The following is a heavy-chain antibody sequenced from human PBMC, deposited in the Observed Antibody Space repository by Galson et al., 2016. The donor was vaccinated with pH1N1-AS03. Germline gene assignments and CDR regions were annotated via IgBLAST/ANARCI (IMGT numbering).Heavy chain of an antibody. V-gene: IGHV1-69*06. CDR2: LIPIFHTP. CDR1: GGTFSSYA. Sequence: SVKVSCKASGGTFSSYAFTWVRQAPGQGLEWVGGLIPIFHTPNYAQKFQGRVTIIADKSTSTAYMEMSSLTSEDTAVYYCASSPDYSDTSVYYGTAYWGQGTLVTVSS. D-gene: IGHD3-22*01. CDR3: ASSPDYSDTSVYYGTAY. J-gene: IGHJ4*02.